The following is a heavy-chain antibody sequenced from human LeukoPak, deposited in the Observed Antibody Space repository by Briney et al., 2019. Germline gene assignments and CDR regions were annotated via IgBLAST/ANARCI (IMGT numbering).Heavy chain of an antibody. CDR2: INPNSGGT. CDR1: GYTFTGYY. D-gene: IGHD3-22*01. J-gene: IGHJ4*02. V-gene: IGHV1-2*02. Sequence: ASVKVSCKASGYTFTGYYMHWVRQAPGQGLEWMGWINPNSGGTNYAQKFQGRVTMTRDTSISTAYMELSRLRSDDMAVYYCARDHYDSSGPADYWGQGTLVTVSS. CDR3: ARDHYDSSGPADY.